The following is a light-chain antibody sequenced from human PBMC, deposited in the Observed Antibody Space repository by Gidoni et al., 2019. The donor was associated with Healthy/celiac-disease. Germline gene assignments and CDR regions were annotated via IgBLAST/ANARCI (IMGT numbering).Light chain of an antibody. J-gene: IGLJ2*01. CDR3: CSYAGSSTP. CDR1: SSDVGQYNL. CDR2: EGS. V-gene: IGLV2-23*01. Sequence: QSAPTLPASLSGPPGKSITISCTGTSSDVGQYNLVSWYQQHPGKAPKLMIYEGSKRPSGVSNRFSGSKSGNTASLTISGLQAEDEADYYCCSYAGSSTPFGGGTKLTVL.